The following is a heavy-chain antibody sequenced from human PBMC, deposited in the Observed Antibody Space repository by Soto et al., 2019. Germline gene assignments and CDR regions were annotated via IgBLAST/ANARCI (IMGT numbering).Heavy chain of an antibody. V-gene: IGHV3-11*06. Sequence: QVQLVESGGGLVKPGGFLRLSCTASGFLFTDYYMSWIRQPPGKGLEWLAYIDGSSDYTNSADSVKGRFTISRDNAKNSVFLQMNNLRADDTAVYYCARDLRFSSTNYFDFWGRGTLVTVSS. CDR1: GFLFTDYY. D-gene: IGHD2-8*01. CDR3: ARDLRFSSTNYFDF. CDR2: IDGSSDYT. J-gene: IGHJ4*02.